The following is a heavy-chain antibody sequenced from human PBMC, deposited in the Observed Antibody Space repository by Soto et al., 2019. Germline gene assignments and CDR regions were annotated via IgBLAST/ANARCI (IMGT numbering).Heavy chain of an antibody. V-gene: IGHV1-2*02. Sequence: ASVKVSCKASGYTFTGYYMHWVRQAPGQGLEWMGWINPNSGGTNYAQKFQGRVTMTRDTSISTAYMELSRLRSDDTAVYYCARDPQVAATPAFDYWGQGTLVTVS. CDR1: GYTFTGYY. CDR3: ARDPQVAATPAFDY. J-gene: IGHJ4*02. D-gene: IGHD2-15*01. CDR2: INPNSGGT.